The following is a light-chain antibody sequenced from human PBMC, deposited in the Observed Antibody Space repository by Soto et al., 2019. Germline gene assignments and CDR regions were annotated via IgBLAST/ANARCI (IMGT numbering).Light chain of an antibody. J-gene: IGKJ5*01. CDR2: DAS. V-gene: IGKV3-11*01. Sequence: EIVLPQSPATLSLSPGERATLSCRASQSIRNSLAWYQQKPGQAPRLLIYDASNRATGIPARFSGSGSGTDFTLTISSLEPEDFAVYYCQQRGEWPPGATFGQGTRLEI. CDR1: QSIRNS. CDR3: QQRGEWPPGAT.